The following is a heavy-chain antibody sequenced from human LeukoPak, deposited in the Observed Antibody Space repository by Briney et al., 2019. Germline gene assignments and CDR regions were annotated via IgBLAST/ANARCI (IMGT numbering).Heavy chain of an antibody. Sequence: PGGSLRLSCAASGFTFSNYEMNWVRQAPGKGLEWISHISNIGDIIHYADSVEGRFTISRDNAKNSLYLQMNSLRAEDTAVYYCGSSQYYYYYMDVWGKGTTVTVSS. D-gene: IGHD2-15*01. V-gene: IGHV3-48*03. CDR3: GSSQYYYYYMDV. J-gene: IGHJ6*03. CDR1: GFTFSNYE. CDR2: ISNIGDII.